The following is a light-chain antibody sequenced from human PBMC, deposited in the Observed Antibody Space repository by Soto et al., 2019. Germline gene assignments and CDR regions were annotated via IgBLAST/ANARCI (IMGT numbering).Light chain of an antibody. V-gene: IGKV3D-15*01. Sequence: EILMTQSPATLSVSPGERATLSCRASQDIRSNLAWYQQKPGQAPRLLIYDASTRATGIPARFSGSGSGADFTLTIGSLQSEDFAVYYCQQNENWPRTFGQGTKVEI. CDR2: DAS. CDR3: QQNENWPRT. J-gene: IGKJ1*01. CDR1: QDIRSN.